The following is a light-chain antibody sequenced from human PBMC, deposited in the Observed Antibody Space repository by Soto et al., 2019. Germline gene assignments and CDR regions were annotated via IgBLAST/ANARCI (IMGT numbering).Light chain of an antibody. V-gene: IGKV3-11*01. CDR1: QSVGSS. Sequence: EIVLTQSPATLSLSPGERATLSCRASQSVGSSLAWYQQRPGQAPRLLIYDAFIRATGIPARFSGSESGTDFTLTISSLEPEDFAVYYCQQRSNWPLTFGGGTKVDIK. CDR2: DAF. J-gene: IGKJ4*01. CDR3: QQRSNWPLT.